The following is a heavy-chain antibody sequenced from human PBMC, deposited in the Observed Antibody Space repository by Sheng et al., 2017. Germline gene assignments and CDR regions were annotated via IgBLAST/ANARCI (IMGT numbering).Heavy chain of an antibody. V-gene: IGHV4-4*07. Sequence: QVQLQESGPGLVKPSETLSLTCTVSGGSISSYYWSWIRQPAGKGLEWIGRIYTSGSTNYNPSLKSRVTMSVDTSKNQFSLKLSSVTAADTAVYYCARERETYDFWSGYYSGGWFDPWGQGTLVTVSS. CDR3: ARERETYDFWSGYYSGGWFDP. CDR1: GGSISSYY. D-gene: IGHD3-3*01. CDR2: IYTSGST. J-gene: IGHJ5*02.